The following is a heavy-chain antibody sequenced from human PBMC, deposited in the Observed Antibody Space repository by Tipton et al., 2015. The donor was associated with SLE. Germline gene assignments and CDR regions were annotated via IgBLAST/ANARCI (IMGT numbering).Heavy chain of an antibody. CDR2: MSYSGST. V-gene: IGHV4-30-4*08. CDR3: ARSVTPAAIGWFDP. Sequence: TLSLTCTVSGGSISSDDYYWTWIRQHPGKGLEWIGHMSYSGSTYYTPSLRSRVTISLDTSMNQFSLDLSSVTAADTAVYYCARSVTPAAIGWFDPWGQGTLVTVSS. D-gene: IGHD2-2*01. CDR1: GGSISSDDYY. J-gene: IGHJ5*02.